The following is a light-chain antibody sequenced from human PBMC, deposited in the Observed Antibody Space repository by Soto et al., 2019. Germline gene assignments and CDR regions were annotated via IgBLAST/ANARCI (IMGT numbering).Light chain of an antibody. CDR1: SSDVGGHNF. J-gene: IGLJ2*01. Sequence: QSALTQPPSASGSPGQSVTISCTGSSSDVGGHNFVSWYQQYPGKAPKFMIYDVSKRPSGVPHCFSRSKSRNTASLTVSGHHTEDEADYYCSSYAGTNNAIFGGGTKLTVL. CDR2: DVS. V-gene: IGLV2-8*01. CDR3: SSYAGTNNAI.